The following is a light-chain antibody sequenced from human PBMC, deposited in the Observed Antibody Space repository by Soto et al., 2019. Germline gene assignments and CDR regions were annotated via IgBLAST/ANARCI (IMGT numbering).Light chain of an antibody. CDR1: QSISSY. V-gene: IGKV3-15*01. Sequence: EIVMTQSPATLSVSPGERATVSCRASQSISSYLAWYQHKPGQAPRLLIYGASTRATGIPARFSGSGSGTEFTLTISSLQSEDFAVYYCQQYGSSPGTFGQGTKVEIK. CDR3: QQYGSSPGT. J-gene: IGKJ1*01. CDR2: GAS.